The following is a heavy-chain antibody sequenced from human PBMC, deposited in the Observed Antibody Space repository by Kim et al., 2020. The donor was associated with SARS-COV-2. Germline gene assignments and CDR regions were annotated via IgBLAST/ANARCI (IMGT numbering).Heavy chain of an antibody. CDR3: ARAEI. CDR2: INPDGSDK. J-gene: IGHJ4*02. V-gene: IGHV3-7*01. Sequence: GGSLRLSCTASGFTFSSQWMSWVRQAPGKGLEWVANINPDGSDKSYVDSVKGRFTISRDNGKNSLYLQMDSLRAEDTAVYFCARAEIWGQGTLVPVSS. CDR1: GFTFSSQW.